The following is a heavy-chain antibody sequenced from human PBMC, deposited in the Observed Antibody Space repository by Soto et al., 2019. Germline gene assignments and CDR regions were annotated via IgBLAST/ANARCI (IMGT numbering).Heavy chain of an antibody. CDR2: ISAYNGNT. J-gene: IGHJ6*02. CDR1: GYTFTSYG. V-gene: IGHV1-18*01. D-gene: IGHD6-13*01. Sequence: ASVKVSCKASGYTFTSYGISWVRQAPGQGLEWMGWISAYNGNTNYAQKLQGQVTISADKSISTAYLQWSSLKASDTAMYYCARSGGGQKQQPPKYYYGMDVWGQGTTVTVSS. CDR3: ARSGGGQKQQPPKYYYGMDV.